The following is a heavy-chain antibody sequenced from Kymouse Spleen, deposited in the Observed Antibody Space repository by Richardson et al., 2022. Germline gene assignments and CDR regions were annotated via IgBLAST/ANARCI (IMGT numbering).Heavy chain of an antibody. CDR1: GGSFSGYY. Sequence: QVQLQQWGAGLLKPSETLSLTCAVYGGSFSGYYWSWIRQPPGKGLEWIGEINHSGSTNYNPSLKSRVTISVDTSKNQFSLKLSSVTAADTAVYYCAGLSGYYYGMDVWGQGTTVTVSS. V-gene: IGHV4-34*01. CDR2: INHSGST. J-gene: IGHJ6*02. D-gene: IGHD3-10*01. CDR3: AGLSGYYYGMDV.